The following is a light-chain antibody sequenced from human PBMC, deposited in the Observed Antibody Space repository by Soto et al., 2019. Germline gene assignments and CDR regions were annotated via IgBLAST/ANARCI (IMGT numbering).Light chain of an antibody. CDR2: ATS. Sequence: EIVLTQSPGTLSSSPGERVTLSCRASQSVTNNNLAWFQQKPGQAPRLLIHATSTRAVGFPGRFSGRGSGTDFTLDISRLEPDDLAVYYSLQYGNSVYTFGHPTKLHMK. V-gene: IGKV3-20*01. CDR3: LQYGNSVYT. J-gene: IGKJ2*01. CDR1: QSVTNNN.